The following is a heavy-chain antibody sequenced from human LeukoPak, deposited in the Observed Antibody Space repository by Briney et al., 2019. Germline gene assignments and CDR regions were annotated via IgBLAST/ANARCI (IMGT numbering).Heavy chain of an antibody. V-gene: IGHV4-59*01. CDR3: ARGIAVAGTKGFDY. D-gene: IGHD6-19*01. J-gene: IGHJ4*02. Sequence: SKTLSLTCTVSGGSISSYYWSWIRQPPGKGLEWIGYIYYSGSTNYNPSLKSRVTISVDTSKNQFSLKLSSVTAADTAVYYCARGIAVAGTKGFDYWGQGTLVTVSS. CDR1: GGSISSYY. CDR2: IYYSGST.